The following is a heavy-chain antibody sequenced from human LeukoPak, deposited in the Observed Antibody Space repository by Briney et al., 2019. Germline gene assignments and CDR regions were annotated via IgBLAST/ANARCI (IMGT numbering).Heavy chain of an antibody. Sequence: GGSLRLSCGASGFTFSSYWMHWVRQAPGKGLVWISRINSDGSTTSYADSVKGRFTISRDNAKNTLYLQMNSLRAEDTAVYYCAKAGSIAVAGIPEDYWGQGTLVTVSS. J-gene: IGHJ4*02. CDR1: GFTFSSYW. CDR2: INSDGSTT. CDR3: AKAGSIAVAGIPEDY. D-gene: IGHD6-19*01. V-gene: IGHV3-74*01.